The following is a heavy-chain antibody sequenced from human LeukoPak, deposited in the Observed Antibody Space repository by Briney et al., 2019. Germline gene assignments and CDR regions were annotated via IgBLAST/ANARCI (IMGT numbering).Heavy chain of an antibody. J-gene: IGHJ4*02. V-gene: IGHV1-3*01. Sequence: GASVTVSCKASGYTFTSYAMHWVRQAPGQRLEWMGWINAGNGYTKYSQKFQGRVTITRDTSASTAYMELSSLRSEDTAVYYCATELGYYFDHWGQGTLVTVSS. CDR1: GYTFTSYA. CDR2: INAGNGYT. CDR3: ATELGYYFDH. D-gene: IGHD3-10*01.